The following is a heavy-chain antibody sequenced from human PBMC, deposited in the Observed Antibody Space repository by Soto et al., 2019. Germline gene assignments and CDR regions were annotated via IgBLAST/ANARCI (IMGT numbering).Heavy chain of an antibody. CDR2: INTGTGRT. D-gene: IGHD3-16*01. CDR1: GYTFGNYP. V-gene: IGHV1-3*04. CDR3: AREVLHSQIHPWGDAFDF. J-gene: IGHJ3*01. Sequence: QVQLVQSGAEVKKPGASVRVSCKASGYTFGNYPMHWVRQAPGQRLEWMSWINTGTGRTYLSQKFQGRLTITTDTAASTVYMVFSGLRSEDTAVYYCAREVLHSQIHPWGDAFDFGGQGTTVTVSS.